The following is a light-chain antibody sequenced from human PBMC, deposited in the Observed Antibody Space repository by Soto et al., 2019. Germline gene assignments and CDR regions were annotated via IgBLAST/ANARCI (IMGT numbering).Light chain of an antibody. V-gene: IGLV2-11*01. CDR1: RSDVGGYNY. J-gene: IGLJ1*01. CDR2: DVS. CDR3: CSYAGSDTHV. Sequence: QSALTQPHSVSGSPGQSVTISCTGTRSDVGGYNYVSWYQHQPGKAPKLIIYDVSERPSGVPDRFSGSKSGNTGNTASLTISGLQAEDEADYYCCSYAGSDTHVFWSGTKVTVL.